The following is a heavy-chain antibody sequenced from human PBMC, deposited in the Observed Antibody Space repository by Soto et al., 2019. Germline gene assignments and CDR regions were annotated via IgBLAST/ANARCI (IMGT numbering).Heavy chain of an antibody. D-gene: IGHD5-12*01. V-gene: IGHV1-69*02. CDR2: IIPILGIA. J-gene: IGHJ4*02. CDR1: GGTFSSYT. CDR3: ARGYGVANFDY. Sequence: QVQLVQSGAEVKKPGSSVKVSCKASGGTFSSYTISWVRQAPGQGLEWMGRIIPILGIANYAQKFQGRVTITADKSPCTAYMELSSLRSEDTAVYYCARGYGVANFDYRGQGTLVTVCS.